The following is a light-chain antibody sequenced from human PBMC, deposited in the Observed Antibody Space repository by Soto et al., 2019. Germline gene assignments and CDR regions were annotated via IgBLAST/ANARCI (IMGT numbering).Light chain of an antibody. CDR3: MQALQTPRT. J-gene: IGKJ1*01. Sequence: DIVMTQSPLSLPVTLGQPASISCRSSQSLLHSNGYNYLDWYLQKPGQSPQLLIYLGSNRASGVPDRFSGSGSGTDFTLKISRVEAEDVGVYYCMQALQTPRTFGQGTKVHIK. CDR2: LGS. CDR1: QSLLHSNGYNY. V-gene: IGKV2-28*01.